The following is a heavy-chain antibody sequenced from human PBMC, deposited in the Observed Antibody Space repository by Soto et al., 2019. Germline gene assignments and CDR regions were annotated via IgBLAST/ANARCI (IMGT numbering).Heavy chain of an antibody. V-gene: IGHV3-30-3*01. CDR2: ISYDGSNK. CDR1: GFTFSSYA. J-gene: IGHJ4*02. Sequence: GGSLRLSCAASGFTFSSYAMHWVRQAPGKGLERVAVISYDGSNKYYADSVKGRFTISRDNSKNTLYLQMNSLRAEDTAVYYCARGPLWFGESAPYFDYWGQGTLVTVSS. D-gene: IGHD3-10*01. CDR3: ARGPLWFGESAPYFDY.